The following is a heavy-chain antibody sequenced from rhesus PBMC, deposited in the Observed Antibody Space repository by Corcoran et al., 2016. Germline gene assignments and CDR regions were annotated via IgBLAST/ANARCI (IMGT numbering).Heavy chain of an antibody. CDR1: GGSISDDYY. CDR3: ARDQNGFDV. Sequence: QVQLQESGPGLVKPSETLSLTCAVSGGSISDDYYWSWIRQPPGKGLEWIGYIYGSGGGNHYNPSLQNRVTISIDTSKNQFSLKLSSVTAADTAVYYCARDQNGFDVWGPRVLVTVSS. V-gene: IGHV4-106*01. J-gene: IGHJ5-1*01. CDR2: IYGSGGGN.